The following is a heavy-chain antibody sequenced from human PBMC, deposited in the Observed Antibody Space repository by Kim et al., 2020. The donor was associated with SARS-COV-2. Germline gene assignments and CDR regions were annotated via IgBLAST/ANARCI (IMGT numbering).Heavy chain of an antibody. CDR1: GFTFSSYA. J-gene: IGHJ5*02. V-gene: IGHV3-30*04. CDR3: ARGSWLRAIAAAESMPLS. D-gene: IGHD6-13*01. CDR2: ISYDGSNK. Sequence: GGSLRLSCAASGFTFSSYAMHWVRQAPGKGLEWVAVISYDGSNKYYADSVKGRFTISRDNSKNTLYLQMNSLRAEDTAVYYCARGSWLRAIAAAESMPLSWGQGTLVTVSS.